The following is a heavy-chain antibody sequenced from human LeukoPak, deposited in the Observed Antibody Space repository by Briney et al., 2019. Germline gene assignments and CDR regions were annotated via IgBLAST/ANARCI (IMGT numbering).Heavy chain of an antibody. CDR2: IYHSGPT. CDR1: ADSINSDY. Sequence: SETLSLTCTVSADSINSDYWNWVRQPPGKGLEWIGYIYHSGPTRYNPSLKSRITMSLDKSKNQFSLKLSSVTAADTAVYYCARQTQGYCGSTNCHSWFDPWAREPWSPSPQ. V-gene: IGHV4-59*08. D-gene: IGHD2-2*01. J-gene: IGHJ5*02. CDR3: ARQTQGYCGSTNCHSWFDP.